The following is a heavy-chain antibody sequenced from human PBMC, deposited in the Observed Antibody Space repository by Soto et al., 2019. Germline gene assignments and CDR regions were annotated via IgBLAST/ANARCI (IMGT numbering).Heavy chain of an antibody. J-gene: IGHJ4*02. CDR3: TTQYCSSTSCSDKIDY. CDR2: IRSKANSYAT. CDR1: GFTFSGSA. D-gene: IGHD2-2*01. V-gene: IGHV3-73*01. Sequence: GGSLRLSCAASGFTFSGSAMHWVRQASGKGLEWVGRIRSKANSYATAYAASVKGRFTISRDDSKNTAYLQMNSLKTEDTAVYYCTTQYCSSTSCSDKIDYWGQGTLVTVSS.